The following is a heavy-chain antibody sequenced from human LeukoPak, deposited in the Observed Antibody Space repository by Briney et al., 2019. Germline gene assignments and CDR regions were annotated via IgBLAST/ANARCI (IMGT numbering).Heavy chain of an antibody. Sequence: SALKVSCKISGYTLTELSMHWVRQSRGKGVEWMGGFDPEDCETIYANKFKGRVNMTEDTSIHTAYMELRSLRSEDTAVYYCATGPYGDYVNYWYYWGQGTLVTVSS. J-gene: IGHJ4*02. CDR1: GYTLTELS. CDR3: ATGPYGDYVNYWYY. V-gene: IGHV1-24*01. CDR2: FDPEDCET. D-gene: IGHD4-17*01.